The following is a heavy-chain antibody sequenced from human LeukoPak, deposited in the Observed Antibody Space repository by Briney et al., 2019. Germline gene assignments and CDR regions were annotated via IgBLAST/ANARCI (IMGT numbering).Heavy chain of an antibody. V-gene: IGHV3-11*04. Sequence: GGSLRLSCTASAFSFSDYYMSWIRQAPGMGLEWASILSSSGDIRYYADSVKGRFTISRDNAKNSLYLQMNSLRAEDTAVYYCARDLVDTAMVGGMDVWGQGTTVTVSS. CDR3: ARDLVDTAMVGGMDV. J-gene: IGHJ6*02. D-gene: IGHD5-18*01. CDR2: LSSSGDIR. CDR1: AFSFSDYY.